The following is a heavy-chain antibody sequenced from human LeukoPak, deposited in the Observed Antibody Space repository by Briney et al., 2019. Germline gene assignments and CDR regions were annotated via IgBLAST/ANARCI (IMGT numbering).Heavy chain of an antibody. CDR2: ISGSGGST. CDR3: ARLSMVRGPPPAY. CDR1: GFTFSSYA. Sequence: GGSLRLSCAASGFTFSSYAMSRVRQAPGKGLEWVSAISGSGGSTYYADSVKGRFTISRDNSKNTLYLQMNSLRAEDTAVYYCARLSMVRGPPPAYWGQGTLVTVSS. V-gene: IGHV3-23*01. J-gene: IGHJ4*02. D-gene: IGHD3-10*01.